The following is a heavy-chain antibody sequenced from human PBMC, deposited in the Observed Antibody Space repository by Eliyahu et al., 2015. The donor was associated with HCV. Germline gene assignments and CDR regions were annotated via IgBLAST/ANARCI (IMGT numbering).Heavy chain of an antibody. CDR3: AKAGMVQGVIEWFDP. D-gene: IGHD3-10*01. CDR2: ISGSGGST. Sequence: EVQLLESGGGLVQPGGSLRLSCAASGFTFSSYAMGWVRQAPGKGLEWVSAISGSGGSTYYADSVKGRFTISRDNSKNTLYLQMNSLRAEDTAVYYCAKAGMVQGVIEWFDPWGQGTLVTVSS. CDR1: GFTFSSYA. J-gene: IGHJ5*02. V-gene: IGHV3-23*01.